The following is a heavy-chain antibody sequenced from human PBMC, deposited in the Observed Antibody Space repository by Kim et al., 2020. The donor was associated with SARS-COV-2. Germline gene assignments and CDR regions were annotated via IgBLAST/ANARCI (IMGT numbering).Heavy chain of an antibody. J-gene: IGHJ6*02. Sequence: PSLKMRVTISVDTSKNQFSLKLSSVTAADTAVYYCATYCSGGSCYYGMDVWGQGTTVTVSS. CDR3: ATYCSGGSCYYGMDV. V-gene: IGHV4-34*01. D-gene: IGHD2-15*01.